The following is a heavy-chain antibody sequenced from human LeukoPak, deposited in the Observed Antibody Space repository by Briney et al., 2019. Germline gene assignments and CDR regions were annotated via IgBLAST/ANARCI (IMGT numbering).Heavy chain of an antibody. CDR3: ARDKPLWFGELLHAYYYFYMDV. V-gene: IGHV6-1*01. J-gene: IGHJ6*03. Sequence: PSQTLSLTCAISGDSVSRNRTAWNWIRQSPSRGLEWLGRTYYRSKWYNDYAVSVKSRITINADTSKNQFSLQLNSVTPEDTAVYYCARDKPLWFGELLHAYYYFYMDVWGKGTTVTISS. CDR2: TYYRSKWYN. CDR1: GDSVSRNRTA. D-gene: IGHD3-10*01.